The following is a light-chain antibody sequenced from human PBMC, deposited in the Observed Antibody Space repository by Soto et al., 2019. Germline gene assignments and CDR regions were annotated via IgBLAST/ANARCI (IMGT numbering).Light chain of an antibody. CDR3: QQYGKSSFT. CDR1: QSVRSNY. CDR2: GAS. V-gene: IGKV3-20*01. Sequence: EIVLTQSPGTLSLSPGERATLSCRASQSVRSNYLAWYQQIPGQAPRLLVYGASSRATGIPDRFSGSGSGTYFTLTIRRLEPEDFAVYYCQQYGKSSFTFGGGTKVEIK. J-gene: IGKJ4*01.